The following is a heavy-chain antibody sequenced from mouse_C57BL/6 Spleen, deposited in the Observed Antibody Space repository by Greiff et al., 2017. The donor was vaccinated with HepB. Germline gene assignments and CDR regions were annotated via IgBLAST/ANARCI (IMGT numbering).Heavy chain of an antibody. CDR2: IDPSDSYT. J-gene: IGHJ4*01. CDR3: AVLYYGSSPDY. V-gene: IGHV1-69*01. Sequence: SGAELVMPGASVKLSCKASGYTFTSYWMHWVKQRPGQGLEWIGEIDPSDSYTNYNQKFKGKSTLTVDKSSSTAYMQLSSLTSEDSAVYDCAVLYYGSSPDYWGQGTSVTVSS. D-gene: IGHD1-1*01. CDR1: GYTFTSYW.